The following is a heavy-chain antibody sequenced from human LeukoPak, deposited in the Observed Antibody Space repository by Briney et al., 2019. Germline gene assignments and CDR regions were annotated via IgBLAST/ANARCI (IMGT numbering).Heavy chain of an antibody. J-gene: IGHJ4*02. V-gene: IGHV1-18*01. Sequence: ASVKVSCKASGYTFTSYGISWVRQAPGQGLEWMGWISAYNGNTNYAQKLQSRVTMTTDTSTSTAYMEPRSLRSDDTAVYYCARVLINNLPDYWGQGTLVTVSS. CDR2: ISAYNGNT. D-gene: IGHD1/OR15-1a*01. CDR1: GYTFTSYG. CDR3: ARVLINNLPDY.